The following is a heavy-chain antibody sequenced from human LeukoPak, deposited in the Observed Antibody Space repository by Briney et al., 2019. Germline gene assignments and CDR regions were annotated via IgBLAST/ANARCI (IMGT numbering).Heavy chain of an antibody. CDR1: GDSVSSNSAA. V-gene: IGHV6-1*01. D-gene: IGHD3-16*01. J-gene: IGHJ4*02. CDR3: ARDRFGEPEGFDY. CDR2: TYYRSKWYN. Sequence: SQTLSLTCAISGDSVSSNSAAWNWIRQSSSRGLEWLGRTYYRSKWYNDYAVSVKSRITINPDTSMNQFSLQLNSVTPEDTAVYYCARDRFGEPEGFDYWGQGTLVTVSS.